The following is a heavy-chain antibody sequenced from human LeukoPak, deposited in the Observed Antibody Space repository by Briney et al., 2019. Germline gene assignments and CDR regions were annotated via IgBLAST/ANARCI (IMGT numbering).Heavy chain of an antibody. CDR3: ARNSGTYYGFDY. V-gene: IGHV3-30*03. D-gene: IGHD1-26*01. CDR2: MSYAGRNK. Sequence: PGGSLRLSCAASGFTFSSYGMHWVRQAPGKGLEWVAVMSYAGRNKDYADSVKGRFTISRDNSKNTLYLQMNSLRVEDTAVYYCARNSGTYYGFDYWGQGTLVTVSS. CDR1: GFTFSSYG. J-gene: IGHJ4*02.